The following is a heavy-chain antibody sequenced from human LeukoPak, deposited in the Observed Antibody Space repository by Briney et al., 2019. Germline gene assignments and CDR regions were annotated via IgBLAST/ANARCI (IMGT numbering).Heavy chain of an antibody. CDR1: GMNNYW. D-gene: IGHD3-16*01. CDR3: ATDLNWVSH. J-gene: IGHJ4*02. V-gene: IGHV3-7*01. CDR2: INKDGSEK. Sequence: GGSLRLSCIGSGMNNYWMTWVRQAPGKGLQSLANINKDGSEKYYLDSVKGRITISRDNMKNSVFLEINSLRAEDTGIYYCATDLNWVSHWGQGTLVTVSS.